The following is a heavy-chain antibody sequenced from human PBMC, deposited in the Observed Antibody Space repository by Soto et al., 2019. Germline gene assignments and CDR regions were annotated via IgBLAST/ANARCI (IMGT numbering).Heavy chain of an antibody. CDR1: GFTFDDYA. CDR3: AKDRGLVLSFYFDY. Sequence: EVQLVESGGGLVQPGRSLRLSCAASGFTFDDYAMHWVRQAPGKGLEWVSGISWNSGSIGYADSVKGRFTIPRDNAKNFLYLQMNSLRAEDTALYYCAKDRGLVLSFYFDYWGQGTLVTVSS. V-gene: IGHV3-9*01. D-gene: IGHD6-19*01. J-gene: IGHJ4*02. CDR2: ISWNSGSI.